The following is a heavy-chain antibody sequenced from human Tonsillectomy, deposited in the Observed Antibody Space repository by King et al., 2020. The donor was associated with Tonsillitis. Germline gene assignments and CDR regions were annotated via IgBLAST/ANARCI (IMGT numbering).Heavy chain of an antibody. D-gene: IGHD3-10*01. CDR3: ARGSVLLWFGEFKGAEYFQH. V-gene: IGHV4-38-2*01. CDR2: IYHSGST. Sequence: VQLQESGPGLVKPSGTLSLTCAVSGYSISSGYYWGWIRQPPGKGLEWIGSIYHSGSTYYNPSLKSRVTISVDTSKNQFSLKLSSVTAADTAVYYCARGSVLLWFGEFKGAEYFQHWGQGTLVTVSS. CDR1: GYSISSGYY. J-gene: IGHJ1*01.